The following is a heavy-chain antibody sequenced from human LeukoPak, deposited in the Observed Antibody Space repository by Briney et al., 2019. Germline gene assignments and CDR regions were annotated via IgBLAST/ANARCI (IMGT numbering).Heavy chain of an antibody. D-gene: IGHD6-13*01. CDR3: ARVGGAAAGDFDY. V-gene: IGHV1-69*06. CDR1: GGTFSSYA. CDR2: IIPIFGTA. Sequence: SVKVSCKASGGTFSSYAISWVRQAPGQGLEWMGGIIPIFGTANYAQKFQGRVTITADKSTSTAYMELSSLRSEDTAVYYCARVGGAAAGDFDYWGQGTLVTVSS. J-gene: IGHJ4*02.